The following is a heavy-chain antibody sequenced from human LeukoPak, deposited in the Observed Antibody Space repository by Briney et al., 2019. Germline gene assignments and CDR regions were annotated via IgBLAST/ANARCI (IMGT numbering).Heavy chain of an antibody. CDR3: ARDRLRYFDWSSAFDI. J-gene: IGHJ3*02. Sequence: GGSLRLSCAASGFTFSSYAMHWVRQAPGKGLEWVAVISYDGSNKYYADSVKGRFTISRDNSKNTLYLQMNSLRAEDTAVYYCARDRLRYFDWSSAFDIWGQGTMVTVSS. CDR2: ISYDGSNK. D-gene: IGHD3-9*01. CDR1: GFTFSSYA. V-gene: IGHV3-30-3*01.